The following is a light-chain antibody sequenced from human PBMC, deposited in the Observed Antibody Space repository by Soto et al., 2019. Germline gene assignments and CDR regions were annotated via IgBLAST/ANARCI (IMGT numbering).Light chain of an antibody. Sequence: DIQMTQSPSTLSTSVGDRVTITCRASQSISSWLAWYQQKPGKAPKLLIYKASSLESGVPSRFSGSGSGTEFALTSSSLQPDDFATYWCQQYNGYSPWTFGQGTKV. CDR2: KAS. CDR3: QQYNGYSPWT. V-gene: IGKV1-5*03. CDR1: QSISSW. J-gene: IGKJ1*01.